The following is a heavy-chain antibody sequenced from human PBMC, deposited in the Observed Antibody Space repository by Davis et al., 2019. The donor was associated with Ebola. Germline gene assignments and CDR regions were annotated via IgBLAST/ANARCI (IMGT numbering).Heavy chain of an antibody. CDR1: GFILSNSA. CDR3: VKDRSGSYAFDI. J-gene: IGHJ3*02. CDR2: LNDHGDRT. V-gene: IGHV3-64*05. Sequence: GESLKISCPASGFILSNSAMHWVRQAPGKGLEYVSGLNDHGDRTHYGHSVKGRFTISRDISKNTVYVQMSSLRPEDTAFYFCVKDRSGSYAFDIWGRGTMVTVSS. D-gene: IGHD3-10*01.